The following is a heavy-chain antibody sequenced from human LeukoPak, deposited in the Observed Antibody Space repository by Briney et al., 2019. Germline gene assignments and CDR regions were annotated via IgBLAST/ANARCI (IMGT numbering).Heavy chain of an antibody. J-gene: IGHJ4*02. CDR1: GYTFTIYG. Sequence: ASVKVSSKASGYTFTIYGISWVRQAPGQGLEWMGWISAYNGNTNYAQKLQGRVTMTTDTSTSTAYMELRSLRSDDTAVYYCARVHDYGDYFDYWGQGTLVTVSS. V-gene: IGHV1-18*01. D-gene: IGHD4-17*01. CDR2: ISAYNGNT. CDR3: ARVHDYGDYFDY.